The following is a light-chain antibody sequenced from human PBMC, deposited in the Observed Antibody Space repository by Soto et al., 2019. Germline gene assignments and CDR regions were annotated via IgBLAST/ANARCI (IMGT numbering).Light chain of an antibody. Sequence: EIVMTQSPAILSVSPGERATLSCRAGQNVSSNLLVWYQQHPGQAPRLLIYGASSRATGIPDRFSGSGSGTDFSLTIRRLPPDDFAVYYRQKYGNFWTFGQGTKVDIK. CDR3: QKYGNFWT. CDR1: QNVSSNL. V-gene: IGKV3-20*01. CDR2: GAS. J-gene: IGKJ1*01.